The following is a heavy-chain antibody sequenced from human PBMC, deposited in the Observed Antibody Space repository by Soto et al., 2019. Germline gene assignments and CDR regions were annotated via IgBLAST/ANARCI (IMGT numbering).Heavy chain of an antibody. V-gene: IGHV2-5*02. CDR3: AHSRCGGDCLQSYSSHYYFGMDV. Sequence: QITLKESGPTLVKPTQTLTLTCTFSGFSLSTGGVGVGWIRQPPGKALEWLALIYWDDDKRYSPSLKSRLTITKDTSKNQVFLTMTNMDPVDTATYYCAHSRCGGDCLQSYSSHYYFGMDVWGQGTTVTVSS. CDR1: GFSLSTGGVG. D-gene: IGHD2-21*02. CDR2: IYWDDDK. J-gene: IGHJ6*02.